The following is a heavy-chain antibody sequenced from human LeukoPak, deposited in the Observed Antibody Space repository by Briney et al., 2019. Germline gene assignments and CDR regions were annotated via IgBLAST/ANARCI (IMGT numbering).Heavy chain of an antibody. CDR2: INHSGST. V-gene: IGHV4-39*07. D-gene: IGHD2-2*01. Sequence: PSETLSLTCTVSGGSISSGGYYWSWIRQPPGKGLEWIGEINHSGSTNYNPSLKSRVTISVDTSKNQFSLKLSSVTAADTAVYYCARGQGQNNGRYCSSTSCRSGYLVWGHGTTVTVSS. CDR1: GGSISSGGYY. J-gene: IGHJ6*02. CDR3: ARGQGQNNGRYCSSTSCRSGYLV.